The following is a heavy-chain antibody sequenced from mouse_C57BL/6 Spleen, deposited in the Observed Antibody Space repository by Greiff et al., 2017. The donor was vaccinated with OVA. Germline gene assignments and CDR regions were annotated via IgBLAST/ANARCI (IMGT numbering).Heavy chain of an antibody. CDR2: ISDGGSYT. D-gene: IGHD4-1*01. CDR1: GFTFSSYA. Sequence: EVKLMESGGGLVKPGGSLKLSCAASGFTFSSYAMSWVRQTPEKRLEWVATISDGGSYTYYPDNVKGRFTISRDNAKNNLYLQMSHLKSEDTAMYYCARDEDWAWFAYWGQGTLVTVSA. V-gene: IGHV5-4*01. J-gene: IGHJ3*01. CDR3: ARDEDWAWFAY.